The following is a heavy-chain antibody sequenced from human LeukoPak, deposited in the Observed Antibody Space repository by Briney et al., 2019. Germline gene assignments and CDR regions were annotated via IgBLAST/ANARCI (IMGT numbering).Heavy chain of an antibody. CDR3: AGERGTAAAGSDFDY. J-gene: IGHJ4*02. V-gene: IGHV4-59*01. CDR2: IYYCGRT. D-gene: IGHD6-13*01. Sequence: PSETLSLTCTGSGGSISRYYWSWVRQPPGKGLGWIGYIYYCGRTNYNPSLKPRVTISVNTSNHQLSLTLVALPDGDPPGYVFAGERGTAAAGSDFDYWGQGTLVTVSS. CDR1: GGSISRYY.